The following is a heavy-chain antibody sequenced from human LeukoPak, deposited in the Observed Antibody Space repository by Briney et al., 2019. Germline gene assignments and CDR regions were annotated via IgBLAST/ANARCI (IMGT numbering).Heavy chain of an antibody. CDR3: VRDMTTVTTCFLQH. J-gene: IGHJ1*01. Sequence: GGSQRLSCAASGFTFTRYSMKWVPQAPGKGLECVSSNSGSSKHRLYADSVRGRFPIHREHAKSSLYLQMNSLRAEDTAVYYCVRDMTTVTTCFLQHWGRGTLDSVS. CDR1: GFTFTRYS. V-gene: IGHV3-21*01. CDR2: NSGSSKHR. D-gene: IGHD4-17*01.